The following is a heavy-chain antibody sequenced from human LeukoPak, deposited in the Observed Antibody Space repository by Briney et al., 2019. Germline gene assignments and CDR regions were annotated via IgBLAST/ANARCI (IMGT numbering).Heavy chain of an antibody. Sequence: GGSLSLSCAASGFTFSTYWMHWVRQAPGKGLVWVSRINSDGSSTTYADSVKGRFTISRDNAKNTVYLQLTSLRAEDTAVYYCGRGGTYGPGYWGQGTLVTVSS. J-gene: IGHJ4*02. V-gene: IGHV3-74*01. CDR2: INSDGSST. CDR1: GFTFSTYW. CDR3: GRGGTYGPGY. D-gene: IGHD4-17*01.